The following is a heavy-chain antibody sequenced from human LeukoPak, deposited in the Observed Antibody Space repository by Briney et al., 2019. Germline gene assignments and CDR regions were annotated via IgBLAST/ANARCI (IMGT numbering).Heavy chain of an antibody. J-gene: IGHJ4*02. V-gene: IGHV3-21*01. CDR2: ISSSSSYI. Sequence: PGGSLRLSCPASGFTFSSYSMNWVRQAPGKGLEWVSSISSSSSYIYYADSVKGRFTISRDNAKNSLYLQMNSLRAEDTAVYYCARDLGTIFGVVIRTLDYWGQGTLVTVSS. CDR3: ARDLGTIFGVVIRTLDY. CDR1: GFTFSSYS. D-gene: IGHD3-3*01.